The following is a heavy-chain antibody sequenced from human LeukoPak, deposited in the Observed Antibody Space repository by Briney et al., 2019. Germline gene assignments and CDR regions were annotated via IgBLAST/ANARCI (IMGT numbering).Heavy chain of an antibody. CDR2: LSPNSGGA. Sequence: AASVKVSCKTSGYTFTGYYMQWVRHAPGQGLEWMGWLSPNSGGANYAQKFQGRVTMTRDTSISTVYMEVSRLRSDDTAVYYCARKSNYGSGGSFGYWGQGTLVTVSS. V-gene: IGHV1-2*02. CDR1: GYTFTGYY. D-gene: IGHD3-10*01. CDR3: ARKSNYGSGGSFGY. J-gene: IGHJ4*02.